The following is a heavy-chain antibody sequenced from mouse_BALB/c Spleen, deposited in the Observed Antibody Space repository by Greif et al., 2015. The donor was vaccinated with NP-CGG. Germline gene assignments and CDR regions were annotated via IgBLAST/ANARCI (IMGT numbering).Heavy chain of an antibody. J-gene: IGHJ3*01. V-gene: IGHV1-7*01. D-gene: IGHD1-1*01. Sequence: QVQLQQSGAELAKPGASVKMSCKASGYTFTSYWMHWVKQRPGQGLEWIGYINPSTGYTEYNQKFKDKATLTADKPSSTAYMQLSSLTSEDSAVYYCASYYYGSSAYWGQGTLVTVSA. CDR3: ASYYYGSSAY. CDR2: INPSTGYT. CDR1: GYTFTSYW.